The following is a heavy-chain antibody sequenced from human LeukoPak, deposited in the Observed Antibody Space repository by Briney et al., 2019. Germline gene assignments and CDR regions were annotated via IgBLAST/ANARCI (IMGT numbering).Heavy chain of an antibody. Sequence: GGSLRLSCAASGFTFSSYAMHWVRQAPGKGLEYVSAISSNGGSTYYANSVKGRFTISRDNSKNTLYLQMNSLRAEDTAVYYCATGYDFGFDPWGQGTLVTVSS. D-gene: IGHD5-12*01. V-gene: IGHV3-64*01. CDR1: GFTFSSYA. CDR3: ATGYDFGFDP. J-gene: IGHJ5*02. CDR2: ISSNGGST.